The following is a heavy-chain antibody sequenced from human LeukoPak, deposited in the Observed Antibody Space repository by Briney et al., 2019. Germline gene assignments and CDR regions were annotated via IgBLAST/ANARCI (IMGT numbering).Heavy chain of an antibody. CDR2: IWYDGSNK. J-gene: IGHJ4*02. Sequence: PGRSLRLSCAASGFTFSSYGMHWVRQAPGKGLEWVAVIWYDGSNKYYADSVKGRFTISRDNSENTLYLQMNSLRAEDTAVYYCARDYDYVWGSYREGGGYFDYWGQGTLVTVSS. V-gene: IGHV3-33*01. CDR1: GFTFSSYG. D-gene: IGHD3-16*02. CDR3: ARDYDYVWGSYREGGGYFDY.